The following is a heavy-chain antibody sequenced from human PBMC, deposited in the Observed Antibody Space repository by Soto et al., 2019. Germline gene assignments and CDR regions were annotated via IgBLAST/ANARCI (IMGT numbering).Heavy chain of an antibody. CDR1: GASVRSYY. V-gene: IGHV4-59*02. CDR2: IYYSGST. Sequence: SETLSLTCTVSGASVRSYYWSWIRQPPGKGLEWIGYIYYSGSTNYNPSLKSRVTISVDTSKNQFSLKLSSVTAADTAVYYCAREYSSGWPFFDYWGQGTLVTVSS. J-gene: IGHJ4*02. CDR3: AREYSSGWPFFDY. D-gene: IGHD6-19*01.